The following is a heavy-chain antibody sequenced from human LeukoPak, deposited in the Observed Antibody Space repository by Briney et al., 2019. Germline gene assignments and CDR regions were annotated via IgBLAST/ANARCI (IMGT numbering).Heavy chain of an antibody. V-gene: IGHV1-18*01. Sequence: ASVKVSCKASGYTFTSYGISWVRQAPGQGLEWMGWISAYNGNTNYAQKLQDRVTMTTDTSTSTAYMELRSLRSDDTAVYYCARVGGYYPSHWYFDLWGRGTLVTVSS. D-gene: IGHD3-22*01. CDR3: ARVGGYYPSHWYFDL. J-gene: IGHJ2*01. CDR2: ISAYNGNT. CDR1: GYTFTSYG.